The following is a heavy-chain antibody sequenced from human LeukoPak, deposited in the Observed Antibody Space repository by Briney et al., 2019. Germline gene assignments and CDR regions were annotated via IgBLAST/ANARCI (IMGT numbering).Heavy chain of an antibody. CDR2: IRSEVYGGTT. Sequence: PRRSPRLSCTASGFSFGDYAMSWVPQAPGKGLEWVGFIRSEVYGGTTEYAASVKGRFTISRDDSKSIAYLQMNSLKTDDTAVYYCARDEDGFDCWGQGTLVPVSS. CDR3: ARDEDGFDC. J-gene: IGHJ4*02. CDR1: GFSFGDYA. V-gene: IGHV3-49*04.